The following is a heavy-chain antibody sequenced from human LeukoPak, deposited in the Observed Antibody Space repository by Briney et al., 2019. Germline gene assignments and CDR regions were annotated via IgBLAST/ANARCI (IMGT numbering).Heavy chain of an antibody. J-gene: IGHJ4*02. CDR1: GGSISSYY. CDR2: IYTSGST. Sequence: SETLSLTCTVSGGSISSYYWSWLRQPAGKGLEWVGRIYTSGSTNYNPSLKSRVTMSVDTSKNHFSLKLSSVTAAYTAVYYCARDHDYVWGSYRYRYYFDYWGQGTLVTVSS. V-gene: IGHV4-4*07. D-gene: IGHD3-16*02. CDR3: ARDHDYVWGSYRYRYYFDY.